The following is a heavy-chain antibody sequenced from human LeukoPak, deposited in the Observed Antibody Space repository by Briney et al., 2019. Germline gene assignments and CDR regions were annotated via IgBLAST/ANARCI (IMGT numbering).Heavy chain of an antibody. CDR1: GLSFSSYW. CDR3: ARVRGYYRYDAFDI. CDR2: IKQDGSEK. V-gene: IGHV3-7*01. J-gene: IGHJ3*02. Sequence: GGSLRLSCAASGLSFSSYWMSWVRQAPRKGLEWVANIKQDGSEKSYVDSVKGRFTISRDNAKNSLYLQMNSLRAEDTAVYYCARVRGYYRYDAFDIWGQGTMVIVSS. D-gene: IGHD4-17*01.